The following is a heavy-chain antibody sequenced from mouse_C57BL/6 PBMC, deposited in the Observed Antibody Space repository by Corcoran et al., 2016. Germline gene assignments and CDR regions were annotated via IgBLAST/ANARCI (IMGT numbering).Heavy chain of an antibody. V-gene: IGHV1-84*01. CDR3: ARQQIYYGNPYAMDY. CDR2: IYPGSGNT. J-gene: IGHJ4*01. CDR1: GYTFTDYY. Sequence: QIQLQQSGPELVKPGASVKISCKASGYTFTDYYINWVKQRPGQGLEWIGWIYPGSGNTTYNEKFKGKATLTVDTSSSTAYMQLSSLTSEDSAVYFCARQQIYYGNPYAMDYWGQGTSVTVSS. D-gene: IGHD2-1*01.